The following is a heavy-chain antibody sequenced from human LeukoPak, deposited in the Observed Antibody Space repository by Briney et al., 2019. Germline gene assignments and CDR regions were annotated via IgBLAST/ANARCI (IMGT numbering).Heavy chain of an antibody. V-gene: IGHV3-20*04. Sequence: GGSLRLSCAASGFTFYDYGMQWVRQAPGKGLEWVSGIKWNGGSTRYADSVKGRFTISRDNRKNSLYLQMNSLRAEDTALYYCAREIPHLWFGDYYYYYMDVWGKGTTVTVSS. CDR2: IKWNGGST. CDR1: GFTFYDYG. CDR3: AREIPHLWFGDYYYYYMDV. J-gene: IGHJ6*03. D-gene: IGHD3-10*01.